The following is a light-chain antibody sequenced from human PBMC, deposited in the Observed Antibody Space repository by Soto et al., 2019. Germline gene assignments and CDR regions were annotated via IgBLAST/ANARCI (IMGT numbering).Light chain of an antibody. CDR1: QRISNS. CDR2: AAS. Sequence: DIQMTQSPSSLSASVGDRVTITCRASQRISNSLNWYQQKPGKAPDLLIYAASNLQSGVPSRFRGSGSGTEFTLTISSLQPEDFATYYCQQSYSSPLMYTFGQGTKLEIK. J-gene: IGKJ2*01. CDR3: QQSYSSPLMYT. V-gene: IGKV1-39*01.